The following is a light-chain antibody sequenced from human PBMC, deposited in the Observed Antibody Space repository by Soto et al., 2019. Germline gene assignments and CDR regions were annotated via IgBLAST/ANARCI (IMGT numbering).Light chain of an antibody. CDR1: QSVSHY. Sequence: EIVLTQSPATLSLSPGERATLSCRASQSVSHYLAWYQQRPGQAPRLLIYDASSRAPGIPARFSGSGSGTDFTLTISSLEPEDFAVYYCQQCNNWPPLTFGQGTRLEIK. J-gene: IGKJ5*01. CDR2: DAS. CDR3: QQCNNWPPLT. V-gene: IGKV3-11*01.